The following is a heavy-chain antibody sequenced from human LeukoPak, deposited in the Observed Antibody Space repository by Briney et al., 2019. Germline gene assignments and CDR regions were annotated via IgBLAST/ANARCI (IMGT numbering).Heavy chain of an antibody. CDR1: GYTFTGYY. CDR2: IHPNSGGT. CDR3: ARDMGGYSGYDYDY. D-gene: IGHD5-12*01. Sequence: ASAKVSCKASGYTFTGYYLHWVRQAPGQGLEWMGWIHPNSGGTHYAQKFQGRVTMTRDTSITTAYMELTRLRSDDTAVYYCARDMGGYSGYDYDYWGQGTLVTASS. J-gene: IGHJ4*02. V-gene: IGHV1-2*02.